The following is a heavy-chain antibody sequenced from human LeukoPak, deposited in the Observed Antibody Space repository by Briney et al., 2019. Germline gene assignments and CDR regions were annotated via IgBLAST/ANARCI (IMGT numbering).Heavy chain of an antibody. V-gene: IGHV4-30-4*01. Sequence: MPSETLSLTCTVSGGSISSGDYYWSWIRQPPGKGLEWIGYIYYSGSTYYNPSLKSRVTISVDTSKNQFSLKLSSVTAADTAVYYCARDLRAAAGQGRENWFDPWGQGTLVTVSS. D-gene: IGHD6-13*01. J-gene: IGHJ5*02. CDR2: IYYSGST. CDR1: GGSISSGDYY. CDR3: ARDLRAAAGQGRENWFDP.